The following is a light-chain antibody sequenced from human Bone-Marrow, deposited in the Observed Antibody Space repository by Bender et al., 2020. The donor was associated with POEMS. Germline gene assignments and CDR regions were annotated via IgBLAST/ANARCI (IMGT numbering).Light chain of an antibody. J-gene: IGLJ2*01. CDR2: DLI. Sequence: QSALTQPASMSGSPGQSITIPCTGSSNDMGLYDHVSWFQQHPGKAPKLIIYDLISRPSVISNRFAATKSGTAAFLIICGLRADDEAYYYCSSTSATGTLAFGGGTKLTVL. CDR1: SNDMGLYDH. CDR3: SSTSATGTLA. V-gene: IGLV2-14*03.